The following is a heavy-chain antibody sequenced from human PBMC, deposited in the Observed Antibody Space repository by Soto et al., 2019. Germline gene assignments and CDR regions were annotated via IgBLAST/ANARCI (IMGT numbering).Heavy chain of an antibody. J-gene: IGHJ3*01. Sequence: EVQLVESGGGLVQPGGSLRLSCAASGFTSSSYWIHWVRQAPGKRLVWVSRISNDGSSTNYADSVKGRFTISRDNAKSAVYLQVNSLRAAATAVYYCARDMYYCDSSDQFSADAFDLWGQGTMGTVSS. CDR3: ARDMYYCDSSDQFSADAFDL. D-gene: IGHD3-22*01. CDR2: ISNDGSST. CDR1: GFTSSSYW. V-gene: IGHV3-74*01.